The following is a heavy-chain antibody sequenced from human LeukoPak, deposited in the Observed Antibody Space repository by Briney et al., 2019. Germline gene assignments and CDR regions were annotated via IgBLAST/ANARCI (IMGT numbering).Heavy chain of an antibody. D-gene: IGHD3-3*01. CDR2: IYYGGST. CDR1: GGSISSYY. J-gene: IGHJ6*02. V-gene: IGHV4-59*01. Sequence: SETLSLTCTVSGGSISSYYWSWIRQPPGKGLEWIGYIYYGGSTNYNPSLKSRVTISVDTSKNQFSLKLSSVTAADTAVYYCARARYDFWSGYRTLPPHMDVWGQGTTVTVSS. CDR3: ARARYDFWSGYRTLPPHMDV.